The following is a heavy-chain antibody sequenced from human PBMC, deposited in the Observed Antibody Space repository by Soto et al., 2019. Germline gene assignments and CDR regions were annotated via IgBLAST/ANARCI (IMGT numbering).Heavy chain of an antibody. V-gene: IGHV3-23*01. CDR2: ISGSGTNT. CDR3: AKDTYDFWSGYPKARFYFDY. J-gene: IGHJ4*02. CDR1: GFTFSSYA. Sequence: GGSLRLSCAASGFTFSSYAMSWVRQAPGKGLEWVSAISGSGTNTYYADSVKGRFTISRDNSKNTLYLQMNSLRADDTDTAVYYCAKDTYDFWSGYPKARFYFDYWGQGTLVTVSS. D-gene: IGHD3-3*01.